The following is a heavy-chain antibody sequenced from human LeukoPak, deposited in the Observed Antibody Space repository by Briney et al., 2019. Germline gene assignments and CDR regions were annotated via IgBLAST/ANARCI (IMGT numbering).Heavy chain of an antibody. D-gene: IGHD2-21*02. J-gene: IGHJ6*03. CDR3: ARGRFRFLMGVGDHYYIDV. CDR1: GGSMIGYH. V-gene: IGHV4-34*01. Sequence: SETLSLTCAVYGGSMIGYHWTWICQPPGQGLEWIGEVNDSGNPYYNSSLKSRLTISLDTSKNQFSLKLSSVTAADTALYYCARGRFRFLMGVGDHYYIDVWGEGTTVTVSS. CDR2: VNDSGNP.